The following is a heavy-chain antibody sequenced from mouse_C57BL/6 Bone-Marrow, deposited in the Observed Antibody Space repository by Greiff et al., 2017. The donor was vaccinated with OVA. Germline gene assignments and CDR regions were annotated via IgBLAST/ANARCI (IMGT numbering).Heavy chain of an antibody. D-gene: IGHD2-4*01. CDR2: IRNKANNHAT. CDR3: TRGITTRGYYYAMDY. J-gene: IGHJ4*01. V-gene: IGHV6-6*01. CDR1: GFTFSDAW. Sequence: VQLKESGGGLVQPGGSMKLSCAASGFTFSDAWMDWVRQSPEKGLEWVAEIRNKANNHATYYAESVKGRFTISRDDSKSSVYLQMNSLRAEDTGIYYCTRGITTRGYYYAMDYWGQGTSVTVSS.